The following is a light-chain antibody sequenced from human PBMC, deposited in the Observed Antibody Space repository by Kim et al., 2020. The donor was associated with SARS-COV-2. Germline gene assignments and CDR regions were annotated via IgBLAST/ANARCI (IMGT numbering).Light chain of an antibody. V-gene: IGLV7-46*01. Sequence: PGGTVTRTCGHSTVAVTSGHDPCWFQKKPGQAPRTLIYHTSNKPSWTPARFSGSLVGGKAALTLSGAQPEDEGDYYCLLSYSGAWVFGGGTKVTVL. CDR1: TVAVTSGHD. CDR2: HTS. J-gene: IGLJ3*02. CDR3: LLSYSGAWV.